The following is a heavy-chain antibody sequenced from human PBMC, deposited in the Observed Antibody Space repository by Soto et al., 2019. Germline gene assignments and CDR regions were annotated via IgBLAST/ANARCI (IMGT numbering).Heavy chain of an antibody. J-gene: IGHJ3*02. CDR3: ASPAISIAVAGDSDAFDI. V-gene: IGHV3-48*01. D-gene: IGHD6-19*01. CDR1: GFTFSSYS. Sequence: EVQLVKSGGGLVQPGGSLRLSCAASGFTFSSYSMNWVRQAPGKGLEWVSYISSSSSTIYYADSVKGRFTISRDNAKNSLYLQMNSLRAEDTAVYYCASPAISIAVAGDSDAFDIWGQGTMVTVSS. CDR2: ISSSSSTI.